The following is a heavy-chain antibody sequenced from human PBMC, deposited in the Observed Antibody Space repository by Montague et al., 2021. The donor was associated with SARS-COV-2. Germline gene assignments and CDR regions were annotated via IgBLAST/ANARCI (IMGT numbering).Heavy chain of an antibody. CDR3: ARKDYDSSGYWSGFFDY. D-gene: IGHD3-22*01. CDR1: GGSISSGSYY. Sequence: TLSLTCTVSGGSISSGSYYWSWIRQPAGKGLEWIGRIYTSGSTNYNPSLKSRVTISVDTSKNQFSLKLSSVTAAGTAVYYCARKDYDSSGYWSGFFDYWGQGTLVTVSS. J-gene: IGHJ4*02. CDR2: IYTSGST. V-gene: IGHV4-61*02.